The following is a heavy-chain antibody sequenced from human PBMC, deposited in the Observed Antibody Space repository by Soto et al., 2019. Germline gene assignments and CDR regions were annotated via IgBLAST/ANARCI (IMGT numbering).Heavy chain of an antibody. V-gene: IGHV1-69*13. J-gene: IGHJ4*02. D-gene: IGHD6-19*01. CDR1: GGTFSSYA. CDR2: IIPIFGTA. CDR3: ARDRASRGCYGVGLFDY. Sequence: SVKVSCKASGGTFSSYAISWVRQAPGQGLEWMGGIIPIFGTANYAQKFQGRVTITADESTSTAYMELSNLRSEDTAVYYCARDRASRGCYGVGLFDYWGQGTLVTVSS.